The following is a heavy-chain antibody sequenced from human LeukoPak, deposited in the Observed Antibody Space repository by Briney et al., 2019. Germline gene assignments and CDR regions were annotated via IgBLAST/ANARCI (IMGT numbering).Heavy chain of an antibody. D-gene: IGHD3-10*01. CDR3: AKGGDYYYYGMDV. Sequence: PGVSVRLSCAASGFTFSSYAMSWVRQAPGKGLEWVSAISGSGGSTYYADSVKGRFTISRDNSKNTLYLQMNSLRAEDTAVYYCAKGGDYYYYGMDVWGQGTTVTVSS. J-gene: IGHJ6*02. CDR1: GFTFSSYA. CDR2: ISGSGGST. V-gene: IGHV3-23*01.